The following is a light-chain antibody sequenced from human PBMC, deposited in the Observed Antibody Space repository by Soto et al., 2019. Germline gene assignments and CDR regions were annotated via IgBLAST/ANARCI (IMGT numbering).Light chain of an antibody. V-gene: IGKV3-15*01. Sequence: VMTQSPATLSVSPGERATLSCRASQSVSSKLAWYQQKPGQAPRLLIYGASTRATGITARFSGGGSLTEFTLTISSLQSEDFAVYYCQQYNYWPYTFGQGTKLEIK. J-gene: IGKJ2*01. CDR1: QSVSSK. CDR2: GAS. CDR3: QQYNYWPYT.